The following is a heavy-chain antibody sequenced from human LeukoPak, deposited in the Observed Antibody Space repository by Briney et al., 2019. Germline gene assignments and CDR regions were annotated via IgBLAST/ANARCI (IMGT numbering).Heavy chain of an antibody. CDR2: ISDDGSNK. D-gene: IGHD6-13*01. Sequence: GRSLRLSCAASGFSFSSYGMHWVRQAPGKGLEWVSVISDDGSNKYYADSVKGRFTISRDTYKNTLYQHMNSLRAEDTAVYYCAKDHGYSSSWYTVDYWGQGTLVTVSS. V-gene: IGHV3-30*18. J-gene: IGHJ4*02. CDR3: AKDHGYSSSWYTVDY. CDR1: GFSFSSYG.